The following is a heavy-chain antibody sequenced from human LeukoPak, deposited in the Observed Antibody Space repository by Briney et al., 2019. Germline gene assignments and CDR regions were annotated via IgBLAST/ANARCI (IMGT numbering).Heavy chain of an antibody. D-gene: IGHD6-19*01. J-gene: IGHJ4*02. CDR1: GFTFSSYS. Sequence: GGSLRLSCAASGFTFSSYSMNWVRQARGKGLEWVSSISSSSSYIYYADSVKGRFTISRDNAKNSLYLQMNSLRAEDTAVYYCASCSSSGWYFPFDYWGQGTLVTVSS. CDR3: ASCSSSGWYFPFDY. V-gene: IGHV3-21*01. CDR2: ISSSSSYI.